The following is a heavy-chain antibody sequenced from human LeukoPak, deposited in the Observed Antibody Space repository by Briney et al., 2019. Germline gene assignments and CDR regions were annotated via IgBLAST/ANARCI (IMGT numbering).Heavy chain of an antibody. J-gene: IGHJ6*03. V-gene: IGHV3-48*04. D-gene: IGHD4-11*01. CDR3: ATDGMTTVTTVPYYYYMDV. Sequence: GGSLRLSCAASGFTFSSYSMNWVRQAPGKGLEWVSYISSSSSTIYYADSVKGRFTISRDNAKNSLYLQMNSLRAEDTAVYYCATDGMTTVTTVPYYYYMDVWGKGTTVTVSS. CDR2: ISSSSSTI. CDR1: GFTFSSYS.